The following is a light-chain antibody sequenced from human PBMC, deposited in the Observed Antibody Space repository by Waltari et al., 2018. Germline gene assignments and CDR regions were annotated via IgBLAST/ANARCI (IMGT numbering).Light chain of an antibody. Sequence: QTVVTQEPSLSVSPGGTVTLTCSLSSGSVSSTSYPSWYQQTPGPAPRTPVYKINNPPSGVPDRFSGSMLGNKAALTITGAQAEDESDYYCVLYMGSGIWVFGGGTKLTVL. CDR1: SGSVSSTSY. J-gene: IGLJ3*02. CDR3: VLYMGSGIWV. V-gene: IGLV8-61*01. CDR2: KIN.